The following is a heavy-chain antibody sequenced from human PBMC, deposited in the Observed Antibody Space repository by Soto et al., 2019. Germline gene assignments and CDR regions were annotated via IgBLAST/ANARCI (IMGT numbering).Heavy chain of an antibody. CDR3: ARVRCTTSDCFHDY. CDR2: IKPDGSGE. V-gene: IGHV3-7*03. Sequence: EVQLVESGGGLVQPGGSLRLSCAASGFTSSTYWMSWVRQAPGKGLEWVANIKPDGSGEYYMDSVKGRFTISRDNAKNSLYLQMNSLRVEDTAMYNCARVRCTTSDCFHDYSGQGTLVTVSS. J-gene: IGHJ4*02. D-gene: IGHD2-21*02. CDR1: GFTSSTYW.